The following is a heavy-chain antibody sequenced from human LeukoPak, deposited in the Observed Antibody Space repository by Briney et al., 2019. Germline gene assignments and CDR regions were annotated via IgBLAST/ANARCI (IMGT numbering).Heavy chain of an antibody. CDR1: GFTFSSYS. D-gene: IGHD2-2*01. V-gene: IGHV3-21*01. CDR3: ARDLPSYCSSTSCENVYYYYGMDV. J-gene: IGHJ6*02. Sequence: GGSLRLSCAASGFTFSSYSMNWVRQAPGKGLEWVSSISSSSYIYYADSVKGRFTISRDNAKNSLYLQMNSLRAEDTAVYYCARDLPSYCSSTSCENVYYYYGMDVWGQGTTVTVSS. CDR2: ISSSSYI.